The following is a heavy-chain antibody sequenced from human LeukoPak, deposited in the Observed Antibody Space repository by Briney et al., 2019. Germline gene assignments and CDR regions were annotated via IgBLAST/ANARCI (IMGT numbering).Heavy chain of an antibody. CDR3: AREEDRSGD. V-gene: IGHV4-59*12. CDR2: IYYSGST. CDR1: GGSISSYY. Sequence: KPSETLSLTCTVSGGSISSYYWSWIRQPPGKGLEWIGYIYYSGSTNYNPSLKSRVTISVDTSKNQFSLSLSSVTAADTAVYYCAREEDRSGDWGQGTLVTVTS. D-gene: IGHD3-22*01. J-gene: IGHJ4*02.